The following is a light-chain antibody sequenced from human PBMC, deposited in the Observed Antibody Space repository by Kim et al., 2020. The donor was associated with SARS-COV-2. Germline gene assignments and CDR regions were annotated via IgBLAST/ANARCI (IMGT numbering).Light chain of an antibody. J-gene: IGKJ2*01. V-gene: IGKV1-17*03. Sequence: SAAVGDRGNNTRPENQGISNYLAWFQQKPEKAPKRMIYAAYSVQSGVSSWFSGSGSGKESTIKISSLQEEDFATYYCLQDNSYPYTCGQGTKLEI. CDR3: LQDNSYPYT. CDR2: AAY. CDR1: QGISNY.